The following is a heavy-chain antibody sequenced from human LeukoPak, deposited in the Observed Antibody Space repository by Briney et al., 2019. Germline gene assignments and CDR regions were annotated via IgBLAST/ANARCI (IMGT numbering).Heavy chain of an antibody. J-gene: IGHJ6*03. CDR3: ARGPRITLVRGGQWYYYMDV. CDR2: INPKSGAT. Sequence: ASVKVSCKASEFIFTDYYIHWVRQAPGQGLQWMGWINPKSGATNYAQKFQGRVTMTRDTSTSTVYMELSSLRSEDTAVYYCARGPRITLVRGGQWYYYMDVWGKGTTVTISS. V-gene: IGHV1-2*02. CDR1: EFIFTDYY. D-gene: IGHD3-10*01.